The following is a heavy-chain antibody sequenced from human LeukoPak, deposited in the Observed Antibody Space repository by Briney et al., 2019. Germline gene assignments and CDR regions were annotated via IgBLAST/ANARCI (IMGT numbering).Heavy chain of an antibody. D-gene: IGHD3-22*01. J-gene: IGHJ4*02. Sequence: SETLSLTCTVSGGSISSGSYYWSWIRQPAGKGLEWIGRIYTSGSTNYDPSLKSRVTISVDTSKNQFSLKLSSVTAADTAVYYCAREKGYYYDSSGYHPIDYWGQGTLVTVSS. CDR3: AREKGYYYDSSGYHPIDY. V-gene: IGHV4-61*02. CDR1: GGSISSGSYY. CDR2: IYTSGST.